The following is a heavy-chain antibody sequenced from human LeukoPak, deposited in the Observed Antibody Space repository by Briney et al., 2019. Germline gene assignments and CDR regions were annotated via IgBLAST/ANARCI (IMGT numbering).Heavy chain of an antibody. Sequence: GGSLRLSCAASGFTFSYYWMSWVRQAPGKGLEWVANIKQDGSEKYYVDSVKGRFTISRDNAKNSLYLQMNSLRAEDTAVYYCARGDSSGYYPDAFDIWGQGTMVTVSS. CDR2: IKQDGSEK. V-gene: IGHV3-7*01. D-gene: IGHD3-22*01. CDR1: GFTFSYYW. CDR3: ARGDSSGYYPDAFDI. J-gene: IGHJ3*02.